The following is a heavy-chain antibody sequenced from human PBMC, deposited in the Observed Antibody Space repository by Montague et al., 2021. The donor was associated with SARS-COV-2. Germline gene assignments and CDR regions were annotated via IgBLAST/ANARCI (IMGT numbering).Heavy chain of an antibody. V-gene: IGHV3-23*01. CDR2: ITPGGDIP. Sequence: SLRLSCAASGFSFSAYAMSWVRQAPGKGLKWVSAITPGGDIPYYADSVRGRLTISRDNARNTVYLQMDSLRVEDTAVYYCVKDTYGSFDPWGLGTLVTVSS. J-gene: IGHJ5*02. CDR1: GFSFSAYA. D-gene: IGHD5-24*01. CDR3: VKDTYGSFDP.